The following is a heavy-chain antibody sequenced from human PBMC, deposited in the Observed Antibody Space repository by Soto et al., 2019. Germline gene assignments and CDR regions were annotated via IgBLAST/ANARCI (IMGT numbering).Heavy chain of an antibody. D-gene: IGHD3-10*01. V-gene: IGHV3-30-3*01. J-gene: IGHJ4*02. CDR2: ISYDGSNK. Sequence: PGGSLRLSCAASGFTFSSYAMHWVRQAPGKGLEWVAVISYDGSNKYYADSVKGRFTISRDNSKNTLYLQMNSLRAEDTAVYYCARSLLRLGPGAEIDYWGQGTLVTVSS. CDR1: GFTFSSYA. CDR3: ARSLLRLGPGAEIDY.